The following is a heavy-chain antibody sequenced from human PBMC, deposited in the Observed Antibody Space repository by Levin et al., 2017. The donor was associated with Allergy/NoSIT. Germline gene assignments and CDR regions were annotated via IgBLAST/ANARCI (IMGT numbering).Heavy chain of an antibody. Sequence: SGGSLRLSCAASGFTFSSYGMHWVRQAPGKGLEWVAVISYDGSNKYYADSVKGRFTISRDNSKNTLYLQMNSLRGEDTAVYYCAKERSLGYDILTGYGNPHYWGQGTLVTVSS. V-gene: IGHV3-30*18. CDR2: ISYDGSNK. CDR3: AKERSLGYDILTGYGNPHY. CDR1: GFTFSSYG. J-gene: IGHJ4*02. D-gene: IGHD3-9*01.